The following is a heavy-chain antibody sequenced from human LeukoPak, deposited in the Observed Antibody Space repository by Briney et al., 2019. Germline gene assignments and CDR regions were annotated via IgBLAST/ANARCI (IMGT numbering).Heavy chain of an antibody. CDR2: INPSGGRT. V-gene: IGHV1-2*02. CDR1: GYTFTSNY. Sequence: ASVKVSCKASGYTFTSNYIHWVRQAPGQGLEWMGVINPSGGRTSYAQKFQGRVTMTRDTSISTAYMELSRLRSDDTAVYYCARDRIDYGDYFNWFDPWGQGTLVTVSS. J-gene: IGHJ5*02. D-gene: IGHD4-17*01. CDR3: ARDRIDYGDYFNWFDP.